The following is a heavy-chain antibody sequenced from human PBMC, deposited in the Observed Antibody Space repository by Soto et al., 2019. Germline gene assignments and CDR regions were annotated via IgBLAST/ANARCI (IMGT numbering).Heavy chain of an antibody. V-gene: IGHV4-38-2*02. D-gene: IGHD4-17*01. CDR3: VRDSVTTSDSYYGMDV. Sequence: PSETLSLTCAVSGYSISSGYYWGWIRQPPGMGLEWIGSGSHSGSSYYNPSLKSRVTISVDTSKNQFSLKLTSVTAADTAMYYCVRDSVTTSDSYYGMDVWGQGTTVTVSS. J-gene: IGHJ6*02. CDR1: GYSISSGYY. CDR2: GSHSGSS.